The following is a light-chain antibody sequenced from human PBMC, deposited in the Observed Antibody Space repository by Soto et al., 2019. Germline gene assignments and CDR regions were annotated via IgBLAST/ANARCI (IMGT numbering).Light chain of an antibody. V-gene: IGKV1-5*01. J-gene: IGKJ5*01. CDR1: QSISSW. CDR3: QQYNSYSPIT. CDR2: DAS. Sequence: IQMTQSHYTLPGSVGDRVTSTCRASQSISSWLAWYQQKPGKAPKLLIYDASSLESGVPSRFSGSGSGTEFTLTISSLQPDDFATYYCQQYNSYSPITFGQGTLLEIK.